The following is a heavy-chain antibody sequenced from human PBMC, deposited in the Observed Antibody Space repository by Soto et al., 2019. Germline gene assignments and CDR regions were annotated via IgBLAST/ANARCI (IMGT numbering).Heavy chain of an antibody. V-gene: IGHV4-4*07. CDR3: ARDSYDSSGYYLAYFDY. D-gene: IGHD3-22*01. CDR2: IYTSGST. Sequence: ETLSLTCTVSGGSISSYYWSWIRQPAGKGLEWIGRIYTSGSTNYNPSLKSRVTMSVDTSKNQFSLKLSSVTAADTAVYYCARDSYDSSGYYLAYFDYWGQGTLVTVSS. J-gene: IGHJ4*02. CDR1: GGSISSYY.